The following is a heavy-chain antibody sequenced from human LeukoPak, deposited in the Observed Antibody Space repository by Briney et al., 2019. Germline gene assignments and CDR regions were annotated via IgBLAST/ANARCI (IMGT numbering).Heavy chain of an antibody. J-gene: IGHJ5*02. CDR2: INPNSGGT. D-gene: IGHD2-8*01. CDR1: GYTFTGYY. V-gene: IGHV1-2*02. CDR3: ARAADCTNGVCYDWFDP. Sequence: ASVKVSCKASGYTFTGYYMHWVRQAPGQGLEWMGWINPNSGGTNYAQKFQGRVTMTRDTSISTAYMELSRLRSDDTAVYYCARAADCTNGVCYDWFDPWGQGTLVTVPS.